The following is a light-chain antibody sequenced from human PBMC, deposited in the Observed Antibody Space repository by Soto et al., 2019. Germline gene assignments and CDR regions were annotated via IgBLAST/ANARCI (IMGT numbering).Light chain of an antibody. CDR1: SSDVGGYKY. Sequence: QSALTQPPSASGSPGQSVTISCTGTSSDVGGYKYVSWYQQHPGKAPKLIIYEVNKRPSWVPDRFSGSKSGNTASLTVSGLQADDEGGYYCSSYAGNNIVVFGGGTKVTVL. J-gene: IGLJ2*01. V-gene: IGLV2-8*01. CDR3: SSYAGNNIVV. CDR2: EVN.